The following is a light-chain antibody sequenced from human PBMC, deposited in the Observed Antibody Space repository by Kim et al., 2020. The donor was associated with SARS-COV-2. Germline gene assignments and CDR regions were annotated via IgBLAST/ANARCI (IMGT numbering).Light chain of an antibody. CDR3: QQYNNWPLT. J-gene: IGKJ4*01. Sequence: GSPGEMAAPSCRASQSVSINLAWYQQKPGQAPRLLIYGASTRATGIPARFSGSGSGTEFTLTITSLQSEDFAVYYCQQYNNWPLTFGGGTKVDIK. V-gene: IGKV3-15*01. CDR1: QSVSIN. CDR2: GAS.